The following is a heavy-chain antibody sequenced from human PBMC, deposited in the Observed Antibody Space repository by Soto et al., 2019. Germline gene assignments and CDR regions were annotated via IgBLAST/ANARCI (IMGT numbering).Heavy chain of an antibody. J-gene: IGHJ6*02. CDR3: ARDYYDSSGYYGYYYYGMDV. CDR2: IYYSGST. D-gene: IGHD3-22*01. CDR1: GGSINNYY. V-gene: IGHV4-59*01. Sequence: SETLSLTCTVSGGSINNYYWSWIRQPPGKGLEWIGHIYYSGSTNYNPSLKSRITISIDTYKNQFSLTLSSVTAADTAAYYCARDYYDSSGYYGYYYYGMDVWGQGTTVTVSS.